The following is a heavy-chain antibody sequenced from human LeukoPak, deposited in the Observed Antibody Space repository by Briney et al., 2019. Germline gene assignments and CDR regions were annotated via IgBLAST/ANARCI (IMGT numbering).Heavy chain of an antibody. Sequence: KPSETLSLTCTVSGGSISSYYWSWIRQPPEKGLEWIGDIYYSGSTNYNPSLKSRVTLSVDTSKNQFSLKLSSVTAADTAVYYCARDYSGAFDYSGQGTLVTVSS. CDR1: GGSISSYY. D-gene: IGHD5-12*01. CDR3: ARDYSGAFDY. CDR2: IYYSGST. V-gene: IGHV4-59*01. J-gene: IGHJ4*02.